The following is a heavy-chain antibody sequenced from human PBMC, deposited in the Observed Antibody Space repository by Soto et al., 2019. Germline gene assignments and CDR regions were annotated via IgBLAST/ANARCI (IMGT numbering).Heavy chain of an antibody. CDR2: IYDSGST. CDR3: ARVPSGRGDLVDS. V-gene: IGHV4-31*03. J-gene: IGHJ4*02. CDR1: VGSISSGGYY. Sequence: SETLSLTCTVSVGSISSGGYYWSWIRQHPGKGLEWIGSIYDSGSTYYNPSLKSRVTISVDTSKNQFSLKLTSVTAADTAVYYCARVPSGRGDLVDSWGQGTLVTVSS. D-gene: IGHD3-16*01.